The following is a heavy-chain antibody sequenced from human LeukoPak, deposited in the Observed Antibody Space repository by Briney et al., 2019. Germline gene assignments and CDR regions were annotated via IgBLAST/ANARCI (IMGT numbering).Heavy chain of an antibody. V-gene: IGHV4-34*08. J-gene: IGHJ4*02. CDR1: GFTFSSYW. CDR2: INHSGST. CDR3: VCVDTASYFDY. D-gene: IGHD5-18*01. Sequence: PGGSLRLSCAASGFTFSSYWMSWVRQPPGKGLEWIGEINHSGSTNYNPSLKSRVTISVDTSKNQFSLKLSSVTAADTAVYYCVCVDTASYFDYWGQGTLVTVSS.